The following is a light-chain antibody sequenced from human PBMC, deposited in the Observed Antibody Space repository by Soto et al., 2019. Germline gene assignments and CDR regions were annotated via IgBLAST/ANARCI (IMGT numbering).Light chain of an antibody. J-gene: IGKJ2*01. CDR3: QQYNSWPPLYT. CDR2: GAS. V-gene: IGKV3-15*01. Sequence: EKVMTQSPATLSMSPGERATLSCRASQSVSSNLAWYQQKPGQAPRLLIYGASTRATGIPTRFSGSGSGTEFTLTISSLQSEDSAVYYCQQYNSWPPLYTFGQGTKLESK. CDR1: QSVSSN.